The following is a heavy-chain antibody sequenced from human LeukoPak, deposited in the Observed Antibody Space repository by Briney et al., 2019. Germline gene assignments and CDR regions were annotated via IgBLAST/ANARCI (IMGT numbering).Heavy chain of an antibody. Sequence: GGSLRLSCAASGFTFSTYAMSWVRQAPGKGLEWVSGISGSGSSTYYADSVKGRFTVSRDNSKNMLSLQMNSLRAEDTAVYYCAKSGGSGSEYFDYWGQGTLVTVSS. J-gene: IGHJ4*02. CDR1: GFTFSTYA. V-gene: IGHV3-23*01. CDR3: AKSGGSGSEYFDY. D-gene: IGHD3-10*01. CDR2: ISGSGSST.